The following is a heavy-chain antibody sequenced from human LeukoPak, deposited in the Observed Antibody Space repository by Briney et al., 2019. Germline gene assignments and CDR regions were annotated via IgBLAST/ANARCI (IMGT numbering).Heavy chain of an antibody. D-gene: IGHD2-15*01. CDR1: GYTFINHY. J-gene: IGHJ4*02. CDR2: INPSAGST. Sequence: ASVKVSCKASGYTFINHYIHWVRQAPGQGLEWMGLINPSAGSTTYAQKFQGRVTMTRDMSTRTVYTDLSSLRFEDTAVYYCAKDLGYCSGGGCLTWGQGTLLTVSS. CDR3: AKDLGYCSGGGCLT. V-gene: IGHV1-46*01.